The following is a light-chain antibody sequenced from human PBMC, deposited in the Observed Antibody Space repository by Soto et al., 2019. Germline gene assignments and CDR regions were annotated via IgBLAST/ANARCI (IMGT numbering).Light chain of an antibody. CDR2: DVS. V-gene: IGLV2-14*01. CDR1: SSDVGGYNY. CDR3: SSCTRTSTI. Sequence: QSALTQPASVSGSPGQSITISCTGTSSDVGGYNYVSWYQQHPGRAPQLMIYDVSYRPSGVSHRFSGSKSGNTASLTISGLQDDDEYDYSCSSCTRTSTIFGGGTQLTVL. J-gene: IGLJ2*01.